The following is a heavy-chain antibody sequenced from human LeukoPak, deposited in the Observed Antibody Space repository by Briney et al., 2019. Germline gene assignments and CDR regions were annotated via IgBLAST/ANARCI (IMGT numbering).Heavy chain of an antibody. CDR2: IYYSGST. J-gene: IGHJ4*02. D-gene: IGHD7-27*01. V-gene: IGHV4-59*08. CDR3: ARFSPRAMGNYLDF. CDR1: GGSISSYY. Sequence: SETLSLTCTVSGGSISSYYWSWIRQPPGKGLEWIGYIYYSGSTNYNPSLKSRVTISVDTSKNQFSLKLTSVTAADTAVYYCARFSPRAMGNYLDFWGQGTLVTVSS.